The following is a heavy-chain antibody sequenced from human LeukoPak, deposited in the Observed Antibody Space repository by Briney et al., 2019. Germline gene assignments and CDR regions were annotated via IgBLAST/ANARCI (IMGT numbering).Heavy chain of an antibody. V-gene: IGHV4-34*01. J-gene: IGHJ5*02. D-gene: IGHD6-13*01. CDR3: ARHIVGYSSSWRGWFDP. Sequence: KPSETLSLTCAVYGGSFSGYYWSWIRQPPGKGLEWIGEINHIGSTNYNPSLKSRVTISVDTSKNQFSLKLSSVTAADTAVYYCARHIVGYSSSWRGWFDPWGQGTLVTVSS. CDR1: GGSFSGYY. CDR2: INHIGST.